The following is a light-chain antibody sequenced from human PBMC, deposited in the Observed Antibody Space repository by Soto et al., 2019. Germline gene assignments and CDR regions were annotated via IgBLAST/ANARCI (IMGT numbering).Light chain of an antibody. J-gene: IGKJ2*01. CDR1: QGISSY. CDR2: AAS. CDR3: QQSYSTPYT. Sequence: DIQMTQSPSSLPASGGDRVTITCRASQGISSYLNWYQQKPGKAPKLLIYAASSLQSGVPSRFSGSGSGTDFTLTISSLQPEDFATYYCQQSYSTPYTFGQGTKVDIK. V-gene: IGKV1-39*01.